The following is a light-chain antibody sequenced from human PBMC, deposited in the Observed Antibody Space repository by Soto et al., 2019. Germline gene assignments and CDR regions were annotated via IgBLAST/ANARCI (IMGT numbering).Light chain of an antibody. V-gene: IGKV3-15*01. CDR2: GAS. CDR3: QQYNNWPWT. Sequence: EIVMSQSRAALFVSPGGRATLSCRASQSISDTLAWYQQKPGQAPRLLIHGASTRATGFPARFSGSGSGTDFTLTISSLQSEDFAVYYCQQYNNWPWTFGQASKVDI. J-gene: IGKJ1*01. CDR1: QSISDT.